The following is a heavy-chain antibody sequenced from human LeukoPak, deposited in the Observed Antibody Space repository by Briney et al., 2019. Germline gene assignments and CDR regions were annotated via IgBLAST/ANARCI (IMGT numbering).Heavy chain of an antibody. V-gene: IGHV3-48*03. CDR2: ISSSGSTI. J-gene: IGHJ6*03. CDR3: ARASPDYYYYYMDV. Sequence: GGSLRLSCAASGFTFSSYEMNWVRQAPGKGLEWVSYISSSGSTIYYADSVKGRFTISRDNAKNSLYLQMNSLRAEDTAVYYCARASPDYYYYYMDVWGKGTTVT. CDR1: GFTFSSYE.